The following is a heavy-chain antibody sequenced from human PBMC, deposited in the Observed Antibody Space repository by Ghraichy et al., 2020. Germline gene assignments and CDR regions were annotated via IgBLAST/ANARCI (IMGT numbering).Heavy chain of an antibody. Sequence: GGSLRLSCTGSGFSFSDSPMSWFRQAPGKGLEWVAFIRSKAYGGTTDYAASVKGRFILSRDDSQNIAYLQMNSLKTEDTAVYYCTRDRTVVVNGWTSYYMHVWGNGTTVT. V-gene: IGHV3-49*03. CDR3: TRDRTVVVNGWTSYYMHV. CDR1: GFSFSDSP. CDR2: IRSKAYGGTT. J-gene: IGHJ6*03. D-gene: IGHD2-21*01.